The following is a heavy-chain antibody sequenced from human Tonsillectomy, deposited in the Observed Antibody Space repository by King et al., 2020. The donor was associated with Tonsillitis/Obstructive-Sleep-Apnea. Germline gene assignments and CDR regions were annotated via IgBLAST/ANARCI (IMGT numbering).Heavy chain of an antibody. J-gene: IGHJ4*02. CDR2: ISGSGGST. CDR3: AKSLYSSSSLLDY. Sequence: VQLVESGGGLVQPGGSLRLSCAASGFTFSSFVMSWVRQAPGKGLEWVSSISGSGGSTYYAGSVKGRFTISSDTSKNTLYLQMDSLRAEDTAVYYCAKSLYSSSSLLDYWGQGALVTVSS. CDR1: GFTFSSFV. D-gene: IGHD6-6*01. V-gene: IGHV3-23*04.